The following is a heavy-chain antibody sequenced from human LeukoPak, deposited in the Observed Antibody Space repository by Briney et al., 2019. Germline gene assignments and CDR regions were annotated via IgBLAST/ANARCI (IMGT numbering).Heavy chain of an antibody. D-gene: IGHD4-17*01. Sequence: GGSLRLSCAASGFTFSSYAMSWVRQVPGKGLEWVSGITGSGGSANYADSVKGRFTISRDNSRNTLYLQMNSLRAEDTAVYYCANLYGDYGDYWGQGALVTVSS. CDR3: ANLYGDYGDY. V-gene: IGHV3-23*01. J-gene: IGHJ4*02. CDR2: ITGSGGSA. CDR1: GFTFSSYA.